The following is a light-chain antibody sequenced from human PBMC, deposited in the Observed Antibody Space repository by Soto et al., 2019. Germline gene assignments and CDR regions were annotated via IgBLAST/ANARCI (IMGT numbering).Light chain of an antibody. V-gene: IGKV3-15*01. Sequence: EIVMTQSPATLSVSPGERATLSCRASQSVSSNLAWYQQKPGQAPRLLIYGASTRATGLPARFSGGGSGTEFTLPISSLQSEDFAFYYCQQYHNWPRTFGQGTKVEIK. CDR2: GAS. CDR3: QQYHNWPRT. J-gene: IGKJ1*01. CDR1: QSVSSN.